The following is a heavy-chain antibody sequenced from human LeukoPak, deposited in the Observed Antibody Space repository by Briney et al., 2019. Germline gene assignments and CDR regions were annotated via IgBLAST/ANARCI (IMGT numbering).Heavy chain of an antibody. D-gene: IGHD3-3*01. Sequence: GESLKISCKGSGYSFTSYWIGWVRQMPGKGLEWMGIIYPGDSDTRYSPSFQGQVTISADKSISTAYLQWSSLKASDTAMYYCARLYYDFWSGPKADWFDPWGQGTLVTVSS. CDR2: IYPGDSDT. V-gene: IGHV5-51*01. J-gene: IGHJ5*02. CDR3: ARLYYDFWSGPKADWFDP. CDR1: GYSFTSYW.